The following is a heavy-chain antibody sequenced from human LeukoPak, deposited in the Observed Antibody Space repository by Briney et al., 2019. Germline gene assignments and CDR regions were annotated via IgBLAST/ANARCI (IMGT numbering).Heavy chain of an antibody. CDR1: GGSFSCYY. CDR2: IYHSGST. Sequence: SETLSLTCAVYGGSFSCYYWSWIRQPPGKGLEWIGEIYHSGSTNYNPSLKSRVTISVDTSKNQFSLKLSSVTAADTAVYYCARAFRVPGYCSGGSCRRWFDPWGQGTLVTVSS. CDR3: ARAFRVPGYCSGGSCRRWFDP. J-gene: IGHJ5*02. V-gene: IGHV4-34*01. D-gene: IGHD2-15*01.